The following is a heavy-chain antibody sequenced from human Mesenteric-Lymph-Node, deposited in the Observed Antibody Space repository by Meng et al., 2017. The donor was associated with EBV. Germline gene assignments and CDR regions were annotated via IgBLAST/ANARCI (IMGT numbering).Heavy chain of an antibody. CDR3: ARDREDVTTVFDS. J-gene: IGHJ4*02. CDR1: GGSISVGSYY. Sequence: HLELHGSGPGLGKPSGTLSPTCTFSGGSISVGSYYWGWIRQPPGKGLEWIGNVYYTGSSFYNPTLKSRVTISVDTSKNHFSLSLSSVTAADTAIYYCARDREDVTTVFDSWGQGTLVTVSS. CDR2: VYYTGSS. D-gene: IGHD4-17*01. V-gene: IGHV4-39*07.